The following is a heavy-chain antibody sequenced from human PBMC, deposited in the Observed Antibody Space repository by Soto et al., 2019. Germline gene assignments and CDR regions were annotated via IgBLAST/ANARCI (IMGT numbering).Heavy chain of an antibody. CDR2: ISAYNGNT. CDR1: GYTXTSYG. D-gene: IGHD5-18*01. V-gene: IGHV1-18*04. J-gene: IGHJ6*02. CDR3: ARDEGTAMVYYYYGMDV. Sequence: GXSXKVSFKASGYTXTSYGIGLVRQAPGQGLEWIGWISAYNGNTNYAQKLQGRFTITTDTSTSTAYMELRSLRSDDTAVYYCARDEGTAMVYYYYGMDVWGQGTTGTVSS.